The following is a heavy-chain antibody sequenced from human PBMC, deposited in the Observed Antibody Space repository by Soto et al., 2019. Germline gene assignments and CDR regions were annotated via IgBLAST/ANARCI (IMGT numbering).Heavy chain of an antibody. V-gene: IGHV1-3*01. CDR1: GYTFTSYA. Sequence: ASVKVSCKASGYTFTSYAMHWVRQAPGQRLEWMGWINAGNGGTKFSQKFQGRVTITRDTSASTSYMELSSLRSEDTAVYYCARDRGYSYSYGMDVWGQGTTVTV. CDR2: INAGNGGT. J-gene: IGHJ6*02. CDR3: ARDRGYSYSYGMDV. D-gene: IGHD5-18*01.